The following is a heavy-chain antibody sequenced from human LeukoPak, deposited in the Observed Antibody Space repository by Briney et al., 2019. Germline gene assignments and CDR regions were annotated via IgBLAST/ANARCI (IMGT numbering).Heavy chain of an antibody. CDR2: ITSGANT. CDR3: AKVSWLSGSYSGDF. CDR1: AFTFSNYD. Sequence: GGSLRLSCAASAFTFSNYDINWVRQAPGKGLEWVSGITSGANTFYADSVKGRFTISRDNSKDTLYLQMNSLRVEDTAVYYCAKVSWLSGSYSGDFWGQGTLVTVSS. J-gene: IGHJ4*02. V-gene: IGHV3-23*01. D-gene: IGHD3-10*01.